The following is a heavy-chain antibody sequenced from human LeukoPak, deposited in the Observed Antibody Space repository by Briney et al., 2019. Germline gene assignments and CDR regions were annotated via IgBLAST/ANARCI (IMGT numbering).Heavy chain of an antibody. CDR2: IYSGGST. Sequence: PGWSLRLSCAASGFTVGSNYMSWVRQAPGKGLEWVSVIYSGGSTYYADSVKGRFTISRDNSKNTLYLQMNSLRAEDTAVYYCAKGKEWLSRYLIYYYYYYMDVWGKGTTVTISS. J-gene: IGHJ6*03. CDR1: GFTVGSNY. D-gene: IGHD3-3*01. V-gene: IGHV3-53*01. CDR3: AKGKEWLSRYLIYYYYYYMDV.